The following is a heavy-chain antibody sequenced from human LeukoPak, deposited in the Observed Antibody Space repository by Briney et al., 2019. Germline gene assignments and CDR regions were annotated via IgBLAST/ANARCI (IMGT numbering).Heavy chain of an antibody. D-gene: IGHD3-10*01. CDR1: GFTFSDQS. CDR3: VGPDSQFDC. CDR2: ISANSLHI. Sequence: GGSLRLSCAVSGFTFSDQSMNWVRQAPGKGLEWVSSISANSLHIFYADSVKGRFTISRDNAKNSLYLQMNNLRVEDTAVYYCVGPDSQFDCWGQGTLVTVSS. V-gene: IGHV3-21*01. J-gene: IGHJ4*02.